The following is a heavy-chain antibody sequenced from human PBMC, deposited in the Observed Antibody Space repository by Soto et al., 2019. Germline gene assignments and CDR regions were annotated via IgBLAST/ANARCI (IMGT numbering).Heavy chain of an antibody. CDR3: ARDESQGGCNYGPVL. J-gene: IGHJ4*02. V-gene: IGHV1-69*08. Sequence: QVQLVQSGAEVKKPGSSVKVSCKASGGTFSSYTISWVRQAPGQGLEWMGRVIPILGIATYAEKFQGRVTITEDKFTSTTDKELSSLRLEKTAVYYWARDESQGGCNYGPVLWGQGTLVTVSS. D-gene: IGHD5-12*01. CDR1: GGTFSSYT. CDR2: VIPILGIA.